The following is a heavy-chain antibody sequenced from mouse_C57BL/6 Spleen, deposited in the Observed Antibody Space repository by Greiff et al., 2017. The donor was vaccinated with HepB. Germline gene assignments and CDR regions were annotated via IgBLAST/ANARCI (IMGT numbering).Heavy chain of an antibody. CDR3: TRDLGRNYAMDY. CDR1: GFTFSSYA. J-gene: IGHJ4*01. Sequence: EVKLMESGEGLVKPGGSLKLSCAASGFTFSSYAMSWVRQTPEKRLEWVAYISSGGDYIYYADTVKGRFTISRDNARNTLYLQMSSLKSEDTAMYYCTRDLGRNYAMDYWGQGTSVTVSS. D-gene: IGHD4-1*01. CDR2: ISSGGDYI. V-gene: IGHV5-9-1*02.